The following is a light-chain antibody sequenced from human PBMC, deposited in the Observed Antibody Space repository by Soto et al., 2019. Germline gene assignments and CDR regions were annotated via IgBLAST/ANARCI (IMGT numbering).Light chain of an antibody. CDR1: SIDVGGYNY. Sequence: QSDLTHPASVSGSPGQSITISGPGTSIDVGGYNYVSWYQQHPGKAPKLMIYDVSNRPSGVSNRFSGSKSGNTASLTISGLQAEDEADYYCSSYTSSRTLDVFGTGTKVTVL. CDR2: DVS. V-gene: IGLV2-14*01. CDR3: SSYTSSRTLDV. J-gene: IGLJ1*01.